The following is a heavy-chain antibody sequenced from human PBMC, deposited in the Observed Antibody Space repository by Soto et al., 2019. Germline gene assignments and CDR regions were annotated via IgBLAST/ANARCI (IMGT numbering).Heavy chain of an antibody. Sequence: EVQLVESGGGLVKPGGSLRLSCTASGLTFSSYNMNWVRQAPGKGLEWVSYISTWSSYRFYADSVKGRFTISRDNSENSLYLQLHSLTDEDTAVYYCARASHDYEALDNWGQGAMVTVSS. CDR1: GLTFSSYN. CDR3: ARASHDYEALDN. CDR2: ISTWSSYR. V-gene: IGHV3-21*02. D-gene: IGHD4-17*01. J-gene: IGHJ4*02.